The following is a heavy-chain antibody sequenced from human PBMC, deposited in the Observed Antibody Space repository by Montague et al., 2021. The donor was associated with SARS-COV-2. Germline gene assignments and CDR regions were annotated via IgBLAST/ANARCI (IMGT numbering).Heavy chain of an antibody. CDR2: IYSNGDT. D-gene: IGHD1-1*01. CDR1: GASMSGYH. Sequence: SETLSLTCTVSGASMSGYHWSWIRQPAGKALEWIGRIYSNGDTTYNPSLKSRLTMSVDTSERQFSLKMTSASAADTAIYYCARHPPGYRYFYYLDVWGKGTTVTVSS. V-gene: IGHV4-4*07. J-gene: IGHJ6*03. CDR3: ARHPPGYRYFYYLDV.